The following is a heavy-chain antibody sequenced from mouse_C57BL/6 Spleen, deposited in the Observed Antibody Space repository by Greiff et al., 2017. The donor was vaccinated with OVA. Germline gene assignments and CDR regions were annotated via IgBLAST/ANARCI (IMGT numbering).Heavy chain of an antibody. D-gene: IGHD1-1*01. J-gene: IGHJ1*03. CDR1: GFTFSDYY. Sequence: EVHLVESEGGLVQPGSSMKLSCTASGFTFSDYYMAWVRQVPEKGLEWVANINYDGSSTYYLDSLKSRFIISRDNAKNILYLQMSSLKSEDTATDYCARYYGSSYGYFDVWGTGTTVTVSS. V-gene: IGHV5-16*01. CDR3: ARYYGSSYGYFDV. CDR2: INYDGSST.